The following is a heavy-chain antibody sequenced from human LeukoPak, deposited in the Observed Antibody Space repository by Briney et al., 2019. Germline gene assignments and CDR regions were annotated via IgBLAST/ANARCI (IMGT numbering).Heavy chain of an antibody. D-gene: IGHD1-7*01. CDR1: GGTFSSYA. V-gene: IGHV1-69*05. J-gene: IGHJ5*02. CDR3: ARDSDWNYGGWFDP. CDR2: IIPIFGTA. Sequence: SVKVSCKASGGTFSSYAISWVRQAPGQGLEWMGRIIPIFGTANYAQKFQGGVTITTDESTSTAYMELSSLRSEDTAVYYCARDSDWNYGGWFDPWGQGTLVTVSS.